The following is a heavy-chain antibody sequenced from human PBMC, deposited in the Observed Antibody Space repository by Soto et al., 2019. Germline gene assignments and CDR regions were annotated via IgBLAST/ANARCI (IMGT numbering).Heavy chain of an antibody. CDR1: RYTFTSYG. Sequence: GASVKVSCKASRYTFTSYGICWVRQAPGQGLEWMGWISAYNGNTNYAQKLQGRVTMTTDTSTSTAYMELRSLRSDDTAVYYCARDGAEQQLPYYYYYGMDVWGQGTTVTVSS. CDR3: ARDGAEQQLPYYYYYGMDV. D-gene: IGHD6-13*01. V-gene: IGHV1-18*01. J-gene: IGHJ6*02. CDR2: ISAYNGNT.